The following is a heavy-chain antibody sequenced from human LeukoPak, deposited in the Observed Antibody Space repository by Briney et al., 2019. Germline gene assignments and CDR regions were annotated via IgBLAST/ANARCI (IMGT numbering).Heavy chain of an antibody. J-gene: IGHJ6*03. CDR2: IIPIFGTA. D-gene: IGHD3-22*01. Sequence: ASVKVSCKASGYTFTSYYMHWVRQAPGQGLEWMGGIIPIFGTANYAQKFQGRVTITTDESTCTAYMELSSLRSEDTAVYYCARSPRPHDSSGYYPNYYYYYYMDVWGKGTTATVSS. V-gene: IGHV1-69*05. CDR1: GYTFTSYY. CDR3: ARSPRPHDSSGYYPNYYYYYYMDV.